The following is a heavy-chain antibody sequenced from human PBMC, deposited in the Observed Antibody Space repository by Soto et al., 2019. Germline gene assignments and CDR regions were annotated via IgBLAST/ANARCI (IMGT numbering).Heavy chain of an antibody. Sequence: QVQLVESGGCVVQPGRSLRLSCAASGFTFSSYGMHWVRQAPGKGLEWVAVIWYDGSNKYYADSVKGRFTISRDNSKNTLYLQMNSLRAEDTAVYYCARGWSSGWPKDWGQGTLVTVSS. D-gene: IGHD6-19*01. J-gene: IGHJ4*02. V-gene: IGHV3-33*01. CDR1: GFTFSSYG. CDR3: ARGWSSGWPKD. CDR2: IWYDGSNK.